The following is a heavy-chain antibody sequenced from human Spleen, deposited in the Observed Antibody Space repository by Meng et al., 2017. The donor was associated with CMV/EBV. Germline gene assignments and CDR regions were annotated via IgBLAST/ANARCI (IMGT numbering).Heavy chain of an antibody. CDR2: ITTTSSLI. V-gene: IGHV3-21*01. Sequence: GESLKISCAASGFTFSSFSMNWVRQAPGRGLEWVASITTTSSLIYYADSVRGRFTISRDNAKNSLYLQMNSLRAEDTAVYYCARVGDYGDYMNYWGQGTLVTVSS. D-gene: IGHD4-17*01. J-gene: IGHJ4*02. CDR3: ARVGDYGDYMNY. CDR1: GFTFSSFS.